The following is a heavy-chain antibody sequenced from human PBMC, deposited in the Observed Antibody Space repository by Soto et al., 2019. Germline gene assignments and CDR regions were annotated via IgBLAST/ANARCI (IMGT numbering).Heavy chain of an antibody. V-gene: IGHV1-2*04. D-gene: IGHD3-9*01. J-gene: IGHJ6*02. CDR3: ARVHGLKGYVLSYSSMDV. Sequence: ASVKVSCKASGYTFTGHQIHWVRQAPGQGLEWVGWINPNTGDTNYSQRFQGWVTMTSDTSISTAYMELTRLRSDDTAMYYCARVHGLKGYVLSYSSMDVWGQGTTPTVSS. CDR2: INPNTGDT. CDR1: GYTFTGHQ.